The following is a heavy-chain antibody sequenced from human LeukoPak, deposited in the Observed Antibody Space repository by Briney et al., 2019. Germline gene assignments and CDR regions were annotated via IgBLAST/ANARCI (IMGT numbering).Heavy chain of an antibody. J-gene: IGHJ5*02. D-gene: IGHD2-2*01. V-gene: IGHV1-18*01. CDR2: ISAYNGNT. CDR3: ARAPGVVVPAAIGDNWFDP. Sequence: ASVKVSCKASGYTFTSYGISWVRQAPGQGLEWMGWISAYNGNTNYAQKLQGRVTMTTDTSTSTAYMELRSLRSGDTAVYYCARAPGVVVPAAIGDNWFDPWGQGTLVTVSS. CDR1: GYTFTSYG.